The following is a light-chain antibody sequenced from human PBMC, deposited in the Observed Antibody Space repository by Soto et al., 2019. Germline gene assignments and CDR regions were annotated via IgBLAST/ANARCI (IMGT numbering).Light chain of an antibody. J-gene: IGKJ2*01. CDR3: QQRGT. V-gene: IGKV3-11*01. CDR1: QSLGDY. Sequence: ELLLTQSPATLSFSPGQRATLSCRASQSLGDYLAWYQQKPGQAPRLLIYDASNRATGIPARFSGGGSGTDFTLTISSLEPEDFAVYYCQQRGTFGQGTKLEIK. CDR2: DAS.